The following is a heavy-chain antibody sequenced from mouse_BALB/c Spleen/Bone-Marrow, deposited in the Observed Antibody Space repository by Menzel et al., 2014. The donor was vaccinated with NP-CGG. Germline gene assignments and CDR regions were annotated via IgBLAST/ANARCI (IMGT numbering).Heavy chain of an antibody. CDR3: ASSFITTACYIDY. CDR2: INPYNGDT. Sequence: EVQLQESGPELVKPGASVKISCKASGYSFTGYFMNWVMQSHGKSLEWIGRINPYNGDTFYNQKFKGKATLTVDKSSSTAHMELRSLASEDSAVYYCASSFITTACYIDYWGQGTTLTVSS. D-gene: IGHD1-2*01. J-gene: IGHJ2*01. V-gene: IGHV1-20*02. CDR1: GYSFTGYF.